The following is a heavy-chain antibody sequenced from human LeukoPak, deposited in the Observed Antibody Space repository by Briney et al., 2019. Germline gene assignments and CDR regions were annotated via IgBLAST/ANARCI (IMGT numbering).Heavy chain of an antibody. V-gene: IGHV3-23*01. CDR1: GFTFSSNA. CDR3: AKRGYYDSSGYFDY. J-gene: IGHJ4*02. Sequence: GGSLRLSCAASGFTFSSNAMNWVRQAPGKGLEWVSAISGSGGSTYYADSVKGRFTISRDNSKNTLYLQMNSLRAEDTAVYYCAKRGYYDSSGYFDYWGQGTLVTVSS. CDR2: ISGSGGST. D-gene: IGHD3-22*01.